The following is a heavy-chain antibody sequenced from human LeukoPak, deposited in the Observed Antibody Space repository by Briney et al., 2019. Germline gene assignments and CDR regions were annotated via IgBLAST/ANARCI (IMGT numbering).Heavy chain of an antibody. CDR1: GGSISSYY. V-gene: IGHV4-59*01. J-gene: IGHJ6*03. Sequence: SETLSLTCTVSGGSISSYYWSWIRQPPGKGLEWIGYIYYSGSTNYNPSLKSRVTISVDTSKNQFSLKLSSVTAADTAVYYCARDRSPYYDILTGYSYYYYYMDVWGKETTVTVSS. D-gene: IGHD3-9*01. CDR3: ARDRSPYYDILTGYSYYYYYMDV. CDR2: IYYSGST.